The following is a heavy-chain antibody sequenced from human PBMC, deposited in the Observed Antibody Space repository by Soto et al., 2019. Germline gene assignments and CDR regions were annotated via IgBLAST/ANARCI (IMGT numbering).Heavy chain of an antibody. Sequence: EVQLLESGGGLVQPGGSLRLSCAASGFTFSSYAVSWVRQAPAKGLEWVSAISGSGSSTYYADSVKGRFTISRDNSKNTLYLQMNSLRAEDTAVYYCANSIAAAGIAMDSWGQGTLVTVSS. D-gene: IGHD6-13*01. V-gene: IGHV3-23*01. J-gene: IGHJ4*02. CDR3: ANSIAAAGIAMDS. CDR1: GFTFSSYA. CDR2: ISGSGSST.